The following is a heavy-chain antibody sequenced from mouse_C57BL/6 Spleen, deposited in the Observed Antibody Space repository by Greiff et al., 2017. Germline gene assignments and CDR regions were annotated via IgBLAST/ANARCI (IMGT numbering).Heavy chain of an antibody. CDR2: IRSTTSNYAK. Sequence: EVQLVESGGGLVQPKGSLTLSCAASGFTFNTYALHWVRQAPGKGLEWVARIRSTTSNYAKYYADSVKDRFTSSRDDSKSMLYLQMNNLKTEDTAMDYCVSYYYDTYYYAMDYWGQGTSVTVSS. V-gene: IGHV10-3*01. CDR3: VSYYYDTYYYAMDY. D-gene: IGHD2-4*01. CDR1: GFTFNTYA. J-gene: IGHJ4*01.